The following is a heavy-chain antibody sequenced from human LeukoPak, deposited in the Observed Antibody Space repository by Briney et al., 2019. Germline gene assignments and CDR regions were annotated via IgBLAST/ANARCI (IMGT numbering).Heavy chain of an antibody. V-gene: IGHV3-43*02. CDR1: GFTFGDYP. Sequence: PGGSLRLSCAASGFTFGDYPMHWIRQTPGQGLEWVSLISPDGGRSFQAESVRGRFTISRDNSKNSLYLQMNSLRSEDTALYYCAKDMGGSGRNWASNWFDPWGQGTLVTVSS. CDR3: AKDMGGSGRNWASNWFDP. CDR2: ISPDGGRS. J-gene: IGHJ5*02. D-gene: IGHD1-26*01.